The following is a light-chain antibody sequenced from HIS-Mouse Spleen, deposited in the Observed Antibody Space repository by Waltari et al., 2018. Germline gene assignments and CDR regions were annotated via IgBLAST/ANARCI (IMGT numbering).Light chain of an antibody. CDR2: EVS. Sequence: QSALTQPASVSGSPGQSITISCTGTSSDVGGYNYVSWYQQHPGKAPKLMLYEVSNRPSGVSNRVSGSKSGNTASLTISGLQAEDEADYYCSSYTSSSTLFGGGTKLTVL. CDR1: SSDVGGYNY. CDR3: SSYTSSSTL. V-gene: IGLV2-14*01. J-gene: IGLJ2*01.